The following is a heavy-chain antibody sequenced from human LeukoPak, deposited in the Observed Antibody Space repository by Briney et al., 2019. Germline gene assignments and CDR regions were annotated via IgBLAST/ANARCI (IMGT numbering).Heavy chain of an antibody. V-gene: IGHV4-4*07. Sequence: SETLSLTCTVSGGSISSYYWSWIRQPAGKGLEWIGRIYTSGSTNYNPSLKSRFTMSVDTSKNQFSLKLSSVTAADTAVYYCARDWGHDYGGNPRPYYFDYWGQGTLVTVSS. CDR2: IYTSGST. CDR3: ARDWGHDYGGNPRPYYFDY. J-gene: IGHJ4*02. CDR1: GGSISSYY. D-gene: IGHD4-23*01.